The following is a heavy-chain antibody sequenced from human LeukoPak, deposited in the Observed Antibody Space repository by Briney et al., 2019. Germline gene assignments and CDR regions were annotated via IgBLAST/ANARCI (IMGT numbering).Heavy chain of an antibody. Sequence: PSETLSLTCTVSGGSISSYYWSWIRQPAGKGLEWIGRIYTSGSTNYNPSLKSRVTMSVDTSKNQFSLKLSSVTAADTAVYYCPRGGSGWSRFLYYFDYWGQGTLVTVSS. V-gene: IGHV4-4*07. CDR3: PRGGSGWSRFLYYFDY. CDR2: IYTSGST. J-gene: IGHJ4*02. CDR1: GGSISSYY. D-gene: IGHD6-19*01.